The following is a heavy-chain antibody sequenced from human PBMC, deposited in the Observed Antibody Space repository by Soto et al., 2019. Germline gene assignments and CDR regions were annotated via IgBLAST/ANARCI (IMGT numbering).Heavy chain of an antibody. CDR3: ARETRDLAIVEVDFADGMDV. CDR1: GFTFNRDR. V-gene: IGHV3-21*01. J-gene: IGHJ6*01. CDR2: IGSNSRHSGFI. D-gene: IGHD2-15*01. Sequence: GGSLRLSCAASGFTFNRDRMDWVRQAPGKGLEWVSSIGSNSRHSGFIQYADSVRGRFNISRDDSRNSLYLQMNSLRTEDTAVYYCARETRDLAIVEVDFADGMDVWRQGTTVT.